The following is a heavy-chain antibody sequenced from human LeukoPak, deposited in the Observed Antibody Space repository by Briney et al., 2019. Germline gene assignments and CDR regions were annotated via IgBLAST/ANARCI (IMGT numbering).Heavy chain of an antibody. V-gene: IGHV4-39*07. J-gene: IGHJ2*01. CDR1: GGSISTSAYY. CDR3: ARGLVEMATRYFDL. CDR2: IYYSGNT. Sequence: SETLSLTCIVSGGSISTSAYYWGWIRQPPGEGLQWIGSIYYSGNTYYNSSLKSRVTISVDTSTSQFSLRLSSVTAADTAVYYCARGLVEMATRYFDLWGRGTLVTVSS. D-gene: IGHD5-24*01.